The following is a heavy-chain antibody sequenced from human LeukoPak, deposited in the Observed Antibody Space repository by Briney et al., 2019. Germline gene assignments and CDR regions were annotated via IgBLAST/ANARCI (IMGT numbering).Heavy chain of an antibody. CDR1: GGSFSGYY. V-gene: IGHV4-34*01. CDR2: FYYSGST. CDR3: ARAPNYYGSGSHFDY. Sequence: PSETLSLTCAVYGGSFSGYYWSWIRQPPGKGLEWIGSFYYSGSTYYNPSLKSRVTISVGTSKNQFSLKLSSVTAADTAVYYCARAPNYYGSGSHFDYWGQGTLVTVSS. D-gene: IGHD3-10*01. J-gene: IGHJ4*02.